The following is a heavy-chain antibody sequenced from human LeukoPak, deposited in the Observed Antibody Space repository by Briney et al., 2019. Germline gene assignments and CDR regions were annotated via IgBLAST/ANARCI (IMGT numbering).Heavy chain of an antibody. D-gene: IGHD3-9*01. CDR2: INFIGRT. CDR1: GFSVSDPLSY. CDR3: ARLTKGRYFDYIFAF. J-gene: IGHJ4*02. V-gene: IGHV4-39*01. Sequence: PSETLSLTCTVSGFSVSDPLSYWGWVRQPPGQGLEWIAEINFIGRTSYNSSLNSRVTMSVDTSKNQFSLKMTSLTAADTAVYFCARLTKGRYFDYIFAFWGQGILVTVSS.